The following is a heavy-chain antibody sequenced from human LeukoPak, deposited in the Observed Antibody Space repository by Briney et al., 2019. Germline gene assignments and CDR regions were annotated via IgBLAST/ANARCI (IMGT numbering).Heavy chain of an antibody. D-gene: IGHD2-8*01. CDR1: GGSFIGYY. Sequence: SETLSLTCAVYGGSFIGYYWSWIRQPPGRGLEWMGEINHSGSTNYNPSLKSRVTISVDTSKNQFSLKLSSVTAADTAVYYCARASYGVYTRWFDPWGQGTLVIVSA. CDR3: ARASYGVYTRWFDP. J-gene: IGHJ5*02. CDR2: INHSGST. V-gene: IGHV4-34*01.